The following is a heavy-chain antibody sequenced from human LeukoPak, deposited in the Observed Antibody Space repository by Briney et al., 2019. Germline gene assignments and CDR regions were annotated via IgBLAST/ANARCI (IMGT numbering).Heavy chain of an antibody. Sequence: GGSLRLSCAASGFTFSSYAMTWVRQAPGKGLQWVSGISASGGSTYYADSVRGRFTISRDNSKNTLYLQMNSLRAEDTAVYYCAKDWCYYDSSGYSDYWGQGTLVTVSS. J-gene: IGHJ4*02. CDR2: ISASGGST. CDR1: GFTFSSYA. D-gene: IGHD3-22*01. CDR3: AKDWCYYDSSGYSDY. V-gene: IGHV3-23*01.